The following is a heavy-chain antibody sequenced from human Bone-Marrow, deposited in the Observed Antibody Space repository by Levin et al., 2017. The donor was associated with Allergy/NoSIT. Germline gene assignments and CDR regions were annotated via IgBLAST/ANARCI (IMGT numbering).Heavy chain of an antibody. V-gene: IGHV3-23*01. CDR1: GFTFSNYA. CDR2: LSGSGDRT. D-gene: IGHD6-19*01. Sequence: QTGGSLRLSCAASGFTFSNYAMNWVRQAPGKGLEWVSSLSGSGDRTYYADSVKGRFTVSRDNSKNTLHLQMNSLRVDDTAVYYCAKRSRPRGIAVAGTVDHWGQGTLVTVSS. J-gene: IGHJ4*02. CDR3: AKRSRPRGIAVAGTVDH.